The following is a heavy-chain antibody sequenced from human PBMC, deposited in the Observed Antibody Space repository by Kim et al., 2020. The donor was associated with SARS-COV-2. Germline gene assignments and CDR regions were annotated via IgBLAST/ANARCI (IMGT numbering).Heavy chain of an antibody. CDR3: ARGRLITIFGMGIMHYGM. CDR2: IYHSGST. D-gene: IGHD3-3*01. CDR1: GGSFSGYY. J-gene: IGHJ6*01. Sequence: SETLSLTCAVYGGSFSGYYWSWIRQPPWKGLEWIGEIYHSGSTNYNPSLKSRVTISVDTSKNQFSLRLSSVTAADTAVYYCARGRLITIFGMGIMHYGM. V-gene: IGHV4-34*01.